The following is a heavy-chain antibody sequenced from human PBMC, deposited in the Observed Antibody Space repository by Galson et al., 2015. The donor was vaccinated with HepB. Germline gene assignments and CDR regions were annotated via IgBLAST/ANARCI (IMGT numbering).Heavy chain of an antibody. D-gene: IGHD3-9*01. Sequence: SLRLSCAASGFTFSSYWMHWVRQAPGKGLVWVSRINSDGSSTSYADSVKGRFTISRDNAKNTLYLQMNSLKTEDTAVYYCTTGGVFDWSHIHAPVYMDVWGKGTTVTVSS. CDR1: GFTFSSYW. J-gene: IGHJ6*03. CDR3: TTGGVFDWSHIHAPVYMDV. V-gene: IGHV3-74*01. CDR2: INSDGSST.